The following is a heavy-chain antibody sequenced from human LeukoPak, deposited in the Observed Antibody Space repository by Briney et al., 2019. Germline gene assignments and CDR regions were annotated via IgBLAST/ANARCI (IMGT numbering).Heavy chain of an antibody. V-gene: IGHV3-64D*06. CDR1: GFTFSSYA. J-gene: IGHJ3*02. Sequence: GGSLRLSCAASGFTFSSYAMSWVRQAPGKGLEYVSAISSNGGSTYYADSVKGRFTISRGNSKNTLYLQMSSLRAEHTAVYYCVKDFAAMALDAFDIWGQGTMVTVSS. D-gene: IGHD5-18*01. CDR2: ISSNGGST. CDR3: VKDFAAMALDAFDI.